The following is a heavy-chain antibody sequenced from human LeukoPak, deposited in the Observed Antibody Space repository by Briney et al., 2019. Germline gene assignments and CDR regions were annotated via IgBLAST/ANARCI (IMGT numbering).Heavy chain of an antibody. Sequence: ASVKVSCKASGYTFTGYYMHWVRQAPGQGLEWMGWINPNSGGTNYAQKFQERVTITRDMSTSTAYMELSSLRSEDTAVYYCAADSRYCSGGSCYPDYRYYYYMDVWGKGTTVTISS. D-gene: IGHD2-15*01. CDR1: GYTFTGYY. V-gene: IGHV1-2*02. J-gene: IGHJ6*03. CDR3: AADSRYCSGGSCYPDYRYYYYMDV. CDR2: INPNSGGT.